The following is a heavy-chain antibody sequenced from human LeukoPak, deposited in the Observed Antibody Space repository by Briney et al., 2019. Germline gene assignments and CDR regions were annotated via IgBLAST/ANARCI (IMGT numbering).Heavy chain of an antibody. CDR1: GFTFSSYA. J-gene: IGHJ4*02. CDR3: ARGAAAIPRGY. D-gene: IGHD2-2*01. V-gene: IGHV3-48*01. CDR2: VSSSSSTI. Sequence: GGSLRLSCAASGFTFSSYAMTWVGQAPGKGLEWVSGVSSSSSTIYYADSVKGRFTISRDNAKNSLYLQMNSLRAEDTAVYYCARGAAAIPRGYWGQGTLVTVSS.